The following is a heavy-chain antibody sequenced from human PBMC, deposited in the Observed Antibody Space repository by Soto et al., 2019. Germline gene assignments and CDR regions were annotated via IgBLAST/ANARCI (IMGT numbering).Heavy chain of an antibody. CDR3: AREIAVAGARPFGFDY. Sequence: GGSLRLSCAASGFSFSSYAMNWVRQAPGKGLEWVSFISGRGTTIYYADSVKGRFTVSRDNAQNSLFLQVDSLRDEDTAVYYCAREIAVAGARPFGFDYWGQGTLVTVSS. CDR1: GFSFSSYA. D-gene: IGHD6-19*01. CDR2: ISGRGTTI. J-gene: IGHJ4*02. V-gene: IGHV3-48*02.